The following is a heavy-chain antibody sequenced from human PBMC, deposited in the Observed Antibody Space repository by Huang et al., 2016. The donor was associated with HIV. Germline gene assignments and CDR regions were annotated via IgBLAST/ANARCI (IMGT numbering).Heavy chain of an antibody. CDR2: LSYDGSSK. V-gene: IGHV3-30*18. CDR3: AKDGRGSGTYYDYFEY. Sequence: QVQLVESGGGVVQPGRYLRLSCAAFGFTFNKFDMHWVRQAPGKGLEWVAILSYDGSSKYHADSVKGRFTISRDNSKNTVYLQMNSLRVEDTAVYYCAKDGRGSGTYYDYFEYWGQGTLVTVSS. D-gene: IGHD1-26*01. J-gene: IGHJ4*02. CDR1: GFTFNKFD.